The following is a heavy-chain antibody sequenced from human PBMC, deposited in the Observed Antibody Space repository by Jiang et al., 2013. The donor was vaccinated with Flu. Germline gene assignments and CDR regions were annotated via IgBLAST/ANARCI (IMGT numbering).Heavy chain of an antibody. V-gene: IGHV4-39*02. J-gene: IGHJ4*02. Sequence: SLKSRVTISADTSKNQLSLKLYSVTAADTAVYYCARVYDSSGYGYWGQGTLVTVSS. D-gene: IGHD3-22*01. CDR3: ARVYDSSGYGY.